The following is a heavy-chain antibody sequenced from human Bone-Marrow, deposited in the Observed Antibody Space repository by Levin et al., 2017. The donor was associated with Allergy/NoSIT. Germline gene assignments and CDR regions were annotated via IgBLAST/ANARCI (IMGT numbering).Heavy chain of an antibody. CDR2: INPNGGVT. D-gene: IGHD7-27*01. J-gene: IGHJ4*02. CDR3: ARAMASGESFDY. Sequence: ASVKVSCKASGYTFSDYYVEWVRQAPGQGFEWLGWINPNGGVTNYAQNFQGRVTMTRDTSDSTAYMELTGLTSDYTAVYYCARAMASGESFDYWGQGTPLTVSS. CDR1: GYTFSDYY. V-gene: IGHV1-2*02.